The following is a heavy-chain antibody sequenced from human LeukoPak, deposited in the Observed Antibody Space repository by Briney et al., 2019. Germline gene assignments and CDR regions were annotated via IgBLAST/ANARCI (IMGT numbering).Heavy chain of an antibody. J-gene: IGHJ4*02. CDR2: ISWNSGSI. V-gene: IGHV3-9*01. CDR1: GFTFDDYA. D-gene: IGHD3-22*01. Sequence: GGSLRLSCAASGFTFDDYAMHWVRQAPGKGLEWVSGISWNSGSIGYADSVKGRFTISRDNAKNSLYLQMNSLRAEDTALYYCAKDSPGTMSSEIVSWGQGTLVTVSS. CDR3: AKDSPGTMSSEIVS.